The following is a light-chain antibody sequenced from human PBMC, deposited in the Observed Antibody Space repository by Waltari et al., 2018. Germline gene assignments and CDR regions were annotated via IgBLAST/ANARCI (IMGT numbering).Light chain of an antibody. CDR2: YAS. Sequence: EIVLTQSPDFQSVTPKEKVTITCRASQSIGSLPWYQQKPDQSPKLLIKYASQSISGVPSRFSGSGSGTDFTLTINSLEAEDAAAYYCHQSSSLPITFGQGTRLEIK. CDR1: QSIGS. J-gene: IGKJ5*01. V-gene: IGKV6D-21*02. CDR3: HQSSSLPIT.